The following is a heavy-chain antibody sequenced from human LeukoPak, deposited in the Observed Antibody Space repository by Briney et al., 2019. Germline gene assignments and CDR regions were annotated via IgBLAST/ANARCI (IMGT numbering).Heavy chain of an antibody. J-gene: IGHJ4*02. CDR3: ARFSGGTSRVDY. CDR1: GGSISSGAYY. CDR2: GYFRGNT. Sequence: SQTLSLTCTVSGGSISSGAYYWSWIRQVPGKGLEWIGYGYFRGNTFYNPSLKSRVTISADTSKNQFSLKLSSVTAADTAIYYCARFSGGTSRVDYWGQGTLVTVSS. V-gene: IGHV4-31*03.